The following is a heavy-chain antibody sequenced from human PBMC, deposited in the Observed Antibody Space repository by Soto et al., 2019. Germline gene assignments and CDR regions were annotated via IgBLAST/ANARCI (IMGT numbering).Heavy chain of an antibody. V-gene: IGHV4-39*01. CDR3: ARLFYCDYLGGNWFGP. CDR1: GDSISDTRFY. D-gene: IGHD4-17*01. J-gene: IGHJ5*02. Sequence: PSENLSLTCSILGDSISDTRFYWGWVRQSPEKGLEWIGSISHDRHAYYNPSLKSRVTLFADTSRNQFSLTMKSVTVADTALYFCARLFYCDYLGGNWFGPWGQGDLVTVS. CDR2: ISHDRHA.